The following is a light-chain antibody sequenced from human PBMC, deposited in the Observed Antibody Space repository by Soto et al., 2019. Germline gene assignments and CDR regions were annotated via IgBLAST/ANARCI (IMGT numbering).Light chain of an antibody. CDR2: NNR. J-gene: IGLJ2*01. V-gene: IGLV1-44*01. CDR3: AAWDDSLNSVV. Sequence: QSVLTQPPSASGTPGQRVTISCSGRSSNIGTNAVSWYHHLPGTAPKLLIYNNRQWPSGVPDRFSGSKSGTSASLAISGLQSEDDADYYCAAWDDSLNSVVFGGGTKLTVL. CDR1: SSNIGTNA.